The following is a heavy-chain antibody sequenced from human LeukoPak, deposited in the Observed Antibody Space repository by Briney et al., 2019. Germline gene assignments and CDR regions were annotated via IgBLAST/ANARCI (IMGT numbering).Heavy chain of an antibody. D-gene: IGHD6-13*01. CDR3: ARDGSGIAAAGEDAFDI. CDR1: GFTFSSYD. J-gene: IGHJ3*02. CDR2: IGTAGDT. Sequence: GGSLRLSCAASGFTFSSYDMHWVRQATGKGLEWVSAIGTAGDTYYPGSVKGRFTISRENAKNSLYLQMNSLRAGDTAVYYCARDGSGIAAAGEDAFDIWGQGTMVTVSS. V-gene: IGHV3-13*01.